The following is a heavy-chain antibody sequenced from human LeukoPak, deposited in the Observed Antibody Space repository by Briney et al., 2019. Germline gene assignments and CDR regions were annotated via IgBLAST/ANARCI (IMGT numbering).Heavy chain of an antibody. D-gene: IGHD3-9*01. CDR3: ARAHYDILTGYYKAPFDY. CDR1: GYTFSSYG. CDR2: ISVYNGNT. Sequence: GASVKVSCKATGYTFSSYGISWVRQAPGQGLEWMAWISVYNGNTNYVQNFQGRVTMTTDTSTSTAYMELRSLRYDDTALYYCARAHYDILTGYYKAPFDYWGQGTLVSVSS. V-gene: IGHV1-18*01. J-gene: IGHJ4*02.